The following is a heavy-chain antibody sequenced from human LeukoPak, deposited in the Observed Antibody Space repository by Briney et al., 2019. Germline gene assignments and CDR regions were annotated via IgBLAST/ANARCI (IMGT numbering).Heavy chain of an antibody. Sequence: GGSLRLSCAASGFAFSSYTMSWVRQAPGKGLEWVAYIKQDVTEKYYVDSVKGRFTISRDNAKNSLYLQMNSLRAEDTAVYYCAELGTTMIGGVWGKGTTVTISS. V-gene: IGHV3-7*01. CDR1: GFAFSSYT. CDR2: IKQDVTEK. CDR3: AELGTTMIGGV. J-gene: IGHJ6*04. D-gene: IGHD3-10*02.